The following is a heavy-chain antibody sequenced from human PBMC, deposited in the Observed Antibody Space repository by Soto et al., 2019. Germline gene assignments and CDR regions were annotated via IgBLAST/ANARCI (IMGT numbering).Heavy chain of an antibody. Sequence: GGSLRLSCAASGFTFNNYAMSWVRQAPGKGLEWVSSISGSDGRTYYADSVKGRFTISRDNSKNTLYLQMNSLRAEDTAVYYCAKSPGMYYYDSSGYYHYDYWGQGTLVTVSS. V-gene: IGHV3-23*01. CDR2: ISGSDGRT. D-gene: IGHD3-22*01. CDR1: GFTFNNYA. CDR3: AKSPGMYYYDSSGYYHYDY. J-gene: IGHJ4*02.